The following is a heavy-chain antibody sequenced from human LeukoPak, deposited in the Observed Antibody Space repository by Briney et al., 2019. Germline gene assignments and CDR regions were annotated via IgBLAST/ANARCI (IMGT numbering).Heavy chain of an antibody. Sequence: SETLSLTCTVSGGSISSYYWSWIRQPAGKGLEWIGRIYTSGSTNYNPSLKSRVTMSVDTSENQFSLKLSSVTAADTAVYYCASQPYSGYGGNNWFDPWGQGTLVTVSS. V-gene: IGHV4-4*07. J-gene: IGHJ5*02. CDR1: GGSISSYY. CDR2: IYTSGST. D-gene: IGHD5-12*01. CDR3: ASQPYSGYGGNNWFDP.